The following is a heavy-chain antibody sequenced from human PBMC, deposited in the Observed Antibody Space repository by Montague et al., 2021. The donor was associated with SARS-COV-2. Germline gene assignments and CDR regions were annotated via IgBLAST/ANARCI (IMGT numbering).Heavy chain of an antibody. D-gene: IGHD3-10*01. Sequence: SLRLSCAPSGFTFSSYAMSWVPQAPGKGPEWVSAISGSGGSTYFAASVKGRFTISRDNSKNTLYLQMNSLRAEDTAVYYCAKEGVLLFGELSEDLPDYWGQGTLVTVSS. CDR2: ISGSGGST. CDR1: GFTFSSYA. CDR3: AKEGVLLFGELSEDLPDY. V-gene: IGHV3-23*01. J-gene: IGHJ4*02.